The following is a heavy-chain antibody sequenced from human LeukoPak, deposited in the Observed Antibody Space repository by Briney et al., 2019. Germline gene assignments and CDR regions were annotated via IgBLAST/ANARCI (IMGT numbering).Heavy chain of an antibody. CDR3: ARGQQQLKLDY. Sequence: SETLSLTXAVYGGSFSGYYWSWIRQAPGKGLEWIGEINHSGSTNYNPSLKSRVTISVDTSKNQFSLKLSSVTAADTAVYYCARGQQQLKLDYWGRGTLVTVSS. V-gene: IGHV4-34*01. J-gene: IGHJ4*02. D-gene: IGHD6-13*01. CDR1: GGSFSGYY. CDR2: INHSGST.